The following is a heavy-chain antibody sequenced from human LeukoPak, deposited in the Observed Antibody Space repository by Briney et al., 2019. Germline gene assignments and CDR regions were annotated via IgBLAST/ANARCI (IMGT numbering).Heavy chain of an antibody. CDR3: ARDRNHAFDF. CDR1: GYTFTING. CDR2: ISANSGNT. J-gene: IGHJ3*01. V-gene: IGHV1-18*01. Sequence: GASVKVSCKASGYTFTINGISWVRQAPGKGLEWMGWISANSGNTNYAQRLQGRVTMTTDTYTTTAYMELRSLRSDDTAVYYCARDRNHAFDFWGQGTMVTVSS.